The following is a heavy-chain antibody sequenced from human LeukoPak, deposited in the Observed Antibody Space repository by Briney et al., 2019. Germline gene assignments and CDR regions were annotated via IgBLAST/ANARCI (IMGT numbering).Heavy chain of an antibody. D-gene: IGHD1-1*01. CDR3: ARDRLEGGETFDS. CDR1: GFTFSSFW. J-gene: IGHJ4*02. CDR2: INSDGSST. V-gene: IGHV3-74*01. Sequence: PGGSLRLSCPASGFTFSSFWMHWVRQAPGKGLVWVSRINSDGSSTSYADSVKGRFTIYRDNAENSVFLQMNSLRPEDTAVYFCARDRLEGGETFDSWGQGTLVTVSS.